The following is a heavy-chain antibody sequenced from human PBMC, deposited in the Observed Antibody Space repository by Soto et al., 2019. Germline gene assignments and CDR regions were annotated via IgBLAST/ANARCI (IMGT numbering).Heavy chain of an antibody. J-gene: IGHJ6*02. D-gene: IGHD3-10*01. CDR3: SKDLFGSGERYYYYYGMDV. Sequence: GSLRLSCAASVFTFSSYAMCWFLQAAGKGMEWVSAISGSGGSTYYADSVKGRFTISRANSKNTLYLQLNSLRAEDSAVYYSSKDLFGSGERYYYYYGMDVWGQGTTVTVSS. V-gene: IGHV3-23*01. CDR2: ISGSGGST. CDR1: VFTFSSYA.